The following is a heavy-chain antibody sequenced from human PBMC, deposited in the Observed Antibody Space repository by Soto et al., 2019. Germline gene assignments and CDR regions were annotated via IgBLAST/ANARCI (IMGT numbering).Heavy chain of an antibody. D-gene: IGHD5-12*01. J-gene: IGHJ5*02. CDR1: Y. CDR2: IKDGGKT. CDR3: ARVQEGGVAPP. V-gene: IGHV4-34*01. Sequence: QVQLQQWGAGLLKPSETLYLSGYYWSCSRQPPGKGLEWSGEIKDGGKTNYNLSLKSRATISSDTSNNQFAMMLYSVTAADTGVYSCARVQEGGVAPPWDQGPMVTVSS.